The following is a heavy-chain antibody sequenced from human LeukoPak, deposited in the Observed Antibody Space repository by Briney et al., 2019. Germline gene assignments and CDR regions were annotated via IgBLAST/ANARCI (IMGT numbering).Heavy chain of an antibody. CDR1: GGSISSGDYY. V-gene: IGHV4-30-4*01. D-gene: IGHD3-22*01. J-gene: IGHJ5*02. CDR2: IYYSGST. CDR3: ARDYYDSSGYTHRFDP. Sequence: PSQTLSLTCTVSGGSISSGDYYWSWIRQPPGKGLEWIGYIYYSGSTYYNPSLKSRVTISVDTSKNQFSLKLSSVTAADTAVYYCARDYYDSSGYTHRFDPWGQGTLVTVSS.